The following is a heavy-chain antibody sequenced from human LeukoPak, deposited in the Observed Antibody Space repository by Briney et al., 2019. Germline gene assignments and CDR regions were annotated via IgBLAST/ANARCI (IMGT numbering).Heavy chain of an antibody. Sequence: GGSLRLSCAASGFTFSNAWMSWVRQAPGKGLEWVSFIRSKAHGATTEYAASVKGRFTVSRDDSKSIAYLQMSSLKTEDTAVYYCLRYCSGGNCVSTTDYWGQGTLVTVSS. CDR2: IRSKAHGATT. V-gene: IGHV3-71*01. CDR3: LRYCSGGNCVSTTDY. D-gene: IGHD2-15*01. CDR1: GFTFSNAW. J-gene: IGHJ4*02.